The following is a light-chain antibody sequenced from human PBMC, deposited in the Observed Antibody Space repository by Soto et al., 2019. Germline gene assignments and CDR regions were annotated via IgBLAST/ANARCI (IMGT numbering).Light chain of an antibody. Sequence: QSVLTQPPSASGTPGQRVTISCSGSSSNIGSNPVNWYQQLPGTAPKLTIYDNIDRPSGVPDRFSGSKSGTAASLAISGLQPEDDADYYCAAWDDSLNAWVLGGGTKLTVL. V-gene: IGLV1-44*01. J-gene: IGLJ3*02. CDR1: SSNIGSNP. CDR3: AAWDDSLNAWV. CDR2: DNI.